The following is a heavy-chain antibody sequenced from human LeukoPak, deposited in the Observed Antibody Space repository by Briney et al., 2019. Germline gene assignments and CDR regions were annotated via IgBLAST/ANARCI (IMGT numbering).Heavy chain of an antibody. Sequence: GGSLRLSCAASGFTVSSNYMSWVRQAPGKGLEWVSVIYSGGSTYYADSVKGRFTISRDNSKNTLYLQMNSLRAEDTAVYYCARVLSGGHYFDYWGQGTLVTVSS. D-gene: IGHD3-10*01. CDR3: ARVLSGGHYFDY. CDR2: IYSGGST. J-gene: IGHJ4*02. V-gene: IGHV3-53*01. CDR1: GFTVSSNY.